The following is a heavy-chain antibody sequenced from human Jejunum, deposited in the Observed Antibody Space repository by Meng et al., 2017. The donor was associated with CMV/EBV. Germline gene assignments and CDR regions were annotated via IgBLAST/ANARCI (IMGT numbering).Heavy chain of an antibody. Sequence: FTFSTYAMHWVRQAPGKGLEWVAIIGYDGSGEEFGDSVKGRFTISRDNSKTTLYLHMNSLRAEDTAVYYCAKNRVSYTSSRALDYWGQGTQVTVSS. CDR3: AKNRVSYTSSRALDY. J-gene: IGHJ4*02. CDR1: FTFSTYA. CDR2: IGYDGSGE. V-gene: IGHV3-33*06. D-gene: IGHD6-6*01.